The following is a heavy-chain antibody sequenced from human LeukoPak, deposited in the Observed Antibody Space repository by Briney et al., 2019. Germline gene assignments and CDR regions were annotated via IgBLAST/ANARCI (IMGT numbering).Heavy chain of an antibody. J-gene: IGHJ4*02. V-gene: IGHV3-48*01. Sequence: GGSLRLSCAASGFTFSSYSMNWVRQAPGKGLEWVSYISSSSSTIYYADSVKGRFTISRDNAKNSLYLQMNSLRAEDTAVYYCARDPGYCSGGSCYLDYWGQGTLVTVSS. D-gene: IGHD2-15*01. CDR1: GFTFSSYS. CDR3: ARDPGYCSGGSCYLDY. CDR2: ISSSSSTI.